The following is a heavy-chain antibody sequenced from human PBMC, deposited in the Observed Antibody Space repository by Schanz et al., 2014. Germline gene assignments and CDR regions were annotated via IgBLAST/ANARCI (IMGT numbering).Heavy chain of an antibody. Sequence: QVQLVESGGGVVQFGRSLRLSCVASGFTFSSYSMNWVRQAPGKGLEWVALISNDGSIKYYADSVEGRFTMSRDNSKNTLYLQMNSLRAEDTAVYYCARANYRRKINFDYWGRGTLVTVSS. CDR2: ISNDGSIK. CDR1: GFTFSSYS. CDR3: ARANYRRKINFDY. V-gene: IGHV3-30*19. J-gene: IGHJ4*02. D-gene: IGHD3-10*01.